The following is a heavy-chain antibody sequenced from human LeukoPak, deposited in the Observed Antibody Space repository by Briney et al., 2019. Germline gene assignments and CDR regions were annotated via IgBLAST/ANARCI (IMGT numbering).Heavy chain of an antibody. V-gene: IGHV3-30-3*01. CDR2: ISYDGSNK. D-gene: IGHD6-13*01. J-gene: IGHJ5*02. CDR1: GFTFSSYA. Sequence: GGSLRLSCAASGFTFSSYAMHWVRQAPGKGLEWVAVISYDGSNKYYADSVKGRFTISRDNSKNTLYLQMDSLRAEDTAVYYCARVGAAGTSFNWFDPWGQGTLVTVSS. CDR3: ARVGAAGTSFNWFDP.